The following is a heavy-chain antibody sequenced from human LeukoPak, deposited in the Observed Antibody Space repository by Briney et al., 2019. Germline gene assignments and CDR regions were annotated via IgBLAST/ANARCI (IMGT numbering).Heavy chain of an antibody. CDR1: GGSFSGYY. CDR3: AREPRRGSFDY. J-gene: IGHJ4*02. V-gene: IGHV4-34*01. CDR2: INHSGST. D-gene: IGHD3-10*01. Sequence: PSETLSLTCAVYGGSFSGYYWSWIRQPPGKGLEWSGEINHSGSTNYNPSLKSRVTISVDTSKNQFSLKLSSVTAADTAVYYCAREPRRGSFDYWGQGTLVTVSS.